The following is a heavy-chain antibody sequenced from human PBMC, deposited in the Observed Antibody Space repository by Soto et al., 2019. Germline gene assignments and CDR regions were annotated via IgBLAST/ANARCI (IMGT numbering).Heavy chain of an antibody. CDR3: ARGPIAAPDY. J-gene: IGHJ4*02. Sequence: ASVKVSCKASGYTFTSYGISWVRQAPGQGLEWMGWINPNSGGTNYAQKFQGWVTMTRDTSISTAYMELSRLRSDDTAVYYCARGPIAAPDYWGQGTLVTVSS. CDR1: GYTFTSYG. CDR2: INPNSGGT. V-gene: IGHV1-2*04. D-gene: IGHD6-13*01.